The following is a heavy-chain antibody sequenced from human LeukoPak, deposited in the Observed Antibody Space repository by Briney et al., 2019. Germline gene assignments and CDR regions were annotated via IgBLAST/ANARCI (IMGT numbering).Heavy chain of an antibody. V-gene: IGHV4-59*01. CDR1: GGSISSYY. D-gene: IGHD3-22*01. CDR2: IYYSGSA. J-gene: IGHJ4*02. Sequence: SESLSLTCTVSGGSISSYYWSWIRQPPGKGLEWIGYIYYSGSANYNPSLKSRVTISVDTSKNQFSLKLSSVTAADTAVYYCARGERWLLPDYWGQGTLVTVSS. CDR3: ARGERWLLPDY.